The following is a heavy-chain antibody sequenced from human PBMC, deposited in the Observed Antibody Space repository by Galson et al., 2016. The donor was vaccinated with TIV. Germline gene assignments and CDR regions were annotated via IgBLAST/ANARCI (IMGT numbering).Heavy chain of an antibody. D-gene: IGHD3-3*01. CDR2: IYYTGSS. CDR1: GDSISNSRYY. V-gene: IGHV4-39*07. J-gene: IGHJ4*02. Sequence: SETLSLTCTVSGDSISNSRYYWGWIRQSPGKGLEWIATIYYTGSSYYNPNPSLNSRVTISVDTSRNHFSLKVTSVTAADTAVYYCARARGVARVVVPATGAAIEYWGQGTLV. CDR3: ARARGVARVVVPATGAAIEY.